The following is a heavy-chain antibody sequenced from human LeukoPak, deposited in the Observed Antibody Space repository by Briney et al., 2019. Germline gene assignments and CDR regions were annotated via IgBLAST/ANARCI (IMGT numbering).Heavy chain of an antibody. CDR2: ISVYNGNT. V-gene: IGHV1-18*01. CDR3: ARSGPIVLMVYANLDY. Sequence: ASVKVSCKASGYTFNSHGITWVRQAPGQGLEWMGWISVYNGNTNYAQKLQGRVTMTTDTPTSTAYMELSRLRSDDTAVYYCARSGPIVLMVYANLDYWGQGTLVTVSS. J-gene: IGHJ4*02. CDR1: GYTFNSHG. D-gene: IGHD2-8*01.